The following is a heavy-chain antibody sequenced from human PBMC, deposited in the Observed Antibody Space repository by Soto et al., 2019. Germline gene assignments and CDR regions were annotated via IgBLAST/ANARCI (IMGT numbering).Heavy chain of an antibody. CDR1: GFTFSDYY. Sequence: GGSLRLSCAASGFTFSDYYMSWIRQAPGKGLEWVSYISSSSSYTNYADSVKGRFTISRDNAKNSLYLQMNSLRAEDTAVYYWAREGSGSYYKPPNWFDPWGQGTLVTVSS. CDR3: AREGSGSYYKPPNWFDP. V-gene: IGHV3-11*05. CDR2: ISSSSSYT. D-gene: IGHD3-10*01. J-gene: IGHJ5*02.